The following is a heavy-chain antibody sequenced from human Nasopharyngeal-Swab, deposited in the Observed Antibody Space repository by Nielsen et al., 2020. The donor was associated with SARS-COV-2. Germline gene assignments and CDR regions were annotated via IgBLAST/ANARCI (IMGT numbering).Heavy chain of an antibody. V-gene: IGHV1-69*13. J-gene: IGHJ2*01. Sequence: SVTVSCKASGCTFSSYAISWVRQAPGQGLEWMGVIIPIFGTANYAQKFQGRVTITADESTSTAYMELSSLRSEDTAVYYCARVDSTVTTEWYFDLWGRGTLVTVSS. CDR1: GCTFSSYA. CDR2: IIPIFGTA. D-gene: IGHD4-17*01. CDR3: ARVDSTVTTEWYFDL.